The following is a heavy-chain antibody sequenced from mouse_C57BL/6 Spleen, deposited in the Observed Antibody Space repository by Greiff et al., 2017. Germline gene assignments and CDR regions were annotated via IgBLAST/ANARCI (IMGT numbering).Heavy chain of an antibody. CDR1: GYSFTGYF. J-gene: IGHJ4*01. CDR3: AKVYGNLYAMDY. D-gene: IGHD2-1*01. Sequence: VQLKHSGPELVKPGDSVKISCKASGYSFTGYFMNWVMQSHGKSLEWIGRINPYNGDTFYNQKFKGKATLTVDKSSSTAHMELRSLTSEDSAVYYCAKVYGNLYAMDYWGQGTSVTVSS. V-gene: IGHV1-20*01. CDR2: INPYNGDT.